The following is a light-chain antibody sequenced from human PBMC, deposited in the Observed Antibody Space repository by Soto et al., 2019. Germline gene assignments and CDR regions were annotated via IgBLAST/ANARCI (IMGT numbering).Light chain of an antibody. V-gene: IGKV1-9*01. CDR2: SAS. Sequence: DIPLTQSPSFLSASVGDRVTITCRATQAISNYLAWYQQKPGKAPNLLIHSASTLRGGGSSRFGGSGSGTDFTLTISSLQPEDLATYYCQQGNSYPLTFGGGTKVEIK. CDR3: QQGNSYPLT. CDR1: QAISNY. J-gene: IGKJ4*01.